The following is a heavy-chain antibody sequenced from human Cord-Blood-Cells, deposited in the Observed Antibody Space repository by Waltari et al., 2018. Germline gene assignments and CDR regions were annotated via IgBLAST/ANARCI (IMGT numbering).Heavy chain of an antibody. CDR1: GGPISSSSYY. CDR2: KYYSGST. Sequence: QLQLQESGPGLVKPSETLSLTCTVPGGPISSSSYYWGWIRQPPGKGLEWIGSKYYSGSTYYNPSLKSRVTISGDTSKNQFSLKLSSVTAADTAVYYCAKFYSSSLMFDYWGQGTLVTVSS. V-gene: IGHV4-39*01. CDR3: AKFYSSSLMFDY. D-gene: IGHD6-6*01. J-gene: IGHJ4*02.